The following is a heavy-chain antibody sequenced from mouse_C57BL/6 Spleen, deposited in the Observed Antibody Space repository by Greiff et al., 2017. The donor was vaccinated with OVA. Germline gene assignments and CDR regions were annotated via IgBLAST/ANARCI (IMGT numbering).Heavy chain of an antibody. CDR1: GFNIKNTY. V-gene: IGHV14-3*01. D-gene: IGHD2-4*01. CDR3: ARRLYYDYDGVDY. CDR2: IDPANGNT. Sequence: EVQRVESVAELVRPGASVKLSCTASGFNIKNTYMHWVKQRPEQGLAWIGRIDPANGNTKYAPKFQGKATITADTSSNTAYLQLSSLTSEDTAIYYCARRLYYDYDGVDYWGQGTTLTVSA. J-gene: IGHJ2*01.